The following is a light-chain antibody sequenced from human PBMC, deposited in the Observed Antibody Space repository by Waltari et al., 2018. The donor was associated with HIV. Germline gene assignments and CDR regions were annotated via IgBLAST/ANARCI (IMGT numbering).Light chain of an antibody. CDR3: QQYLRSPPT. CDR2: WAS. CDR1: RSILSTTHNRNY. Sequence: DIVLTQSPDSLPVSLCARAPIYCTSRRSILSTTHNRNYLAWYQQKPRQPPRLLISWASTRASGVPDRFSGSGSGTDFALTISRLQAEDVAVYHCQQYLRSPPTFGGGTKVEIK. V-gene: IGKV4-1*01. J-gene: IGKJ4*01.